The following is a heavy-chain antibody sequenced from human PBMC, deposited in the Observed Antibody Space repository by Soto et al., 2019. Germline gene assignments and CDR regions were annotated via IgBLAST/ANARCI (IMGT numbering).Heavy chain of an antibody. CDR3: STLWYYYGMDV. J-gene: IGHJ6*02. Sequence: GGSLRLSCTASGFTFGDYAMSWFRQAPGKGLEWVGFIRSKAYGGTTEYAASVKGRFTISRDDSKSIAYLQMNSLKTEDTAVYYCSTLWYYYGMDVWGQGTTVTVSS. CDR2: IRSKAYGGTT. V-gene: IGHV3-49*03. CDR1: GFTFGDYA.